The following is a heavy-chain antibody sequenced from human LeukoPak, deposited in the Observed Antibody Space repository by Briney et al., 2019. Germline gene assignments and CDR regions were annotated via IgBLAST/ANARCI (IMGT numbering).Heavy chain of an antibody. CDR1: GFTFSSYG. CDR3: ARDRSSSWYEYYYGMDV. J-gene: IGHJ6*02. Sequence: PGGSLRLSCAASGFTFSSYGMHWVRQAPGKGLEWVAVIWYDGSNKYYADSVKGRFTISRDNSKNTLYLQMNSLRAEDTAVYYCARDRSSSWYEYYYGMDVWGQGTTVTVSS. V-gene: IGHV3-33*08. CDR2: IWYDGSNK. D-gene: IGHD6-13*01.